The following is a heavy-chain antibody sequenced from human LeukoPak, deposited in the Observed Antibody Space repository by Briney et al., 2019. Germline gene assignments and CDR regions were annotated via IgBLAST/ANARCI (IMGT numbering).Heavy chain of an antibody. CDR3: AKDQEDIFELIHANFDS. V-gene: IGHV1-2*02. J-gene: IGHJ5*01. CDR1: GYTFTDYY. CDR2: INPNSGGT. Sequence: GASVKVSCKASGYTFTDYYIHWVRQAPGQGLQWLGWINPNSGGTNYAQNFHGRVTLTRDTSINTAYMELARLTFDDTAVYYCAKDQEDIFELIHANFDSWGQGTLVTVSS. D-gene: IGHD3-9*01.